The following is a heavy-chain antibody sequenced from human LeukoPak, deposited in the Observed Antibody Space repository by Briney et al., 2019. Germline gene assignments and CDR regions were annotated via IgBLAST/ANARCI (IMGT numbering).Heavy chain of an antibody. CDR3: ARVEGFEAAAGPADY. CDR2: IYHSGST. CDR1: GYSISSGYY. Sequence: SETLSLTCTVSGYSISSGYYWGWIRQPPGKGLEWIGSIYHSGSTYYNPSLKSRVTISVDTSKNQFSLKLSSVTAADTAVYYCARVEGFEAAAGPADYWGQGTLVTVSS. D-gene: IGHD6-13*01. V-gene: IGHV4-38-2*02. J-gene: IGHJ4*02.